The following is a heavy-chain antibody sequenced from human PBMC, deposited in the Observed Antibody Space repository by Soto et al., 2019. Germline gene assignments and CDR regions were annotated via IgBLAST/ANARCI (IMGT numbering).Heavy chain of an antibody. CDR2: IYYSGST. Sequence: SETLSLTCTVSGGSISSYYWSWIRQPPGKGLEWIGYIYYSGSTNYNPSLKSRVTISVDTSKNQFSLKLSSVAAADTAVYYCARASSDDSSGYCFDYWGQGTLVTVSS. CDR1: GGSISSYY. CDR3: ARASSDDSSGYCFDY. J-gene: IGHJ4*02. V-gene: IGHV4-59*01. D-gene: IGHD3-22*01.